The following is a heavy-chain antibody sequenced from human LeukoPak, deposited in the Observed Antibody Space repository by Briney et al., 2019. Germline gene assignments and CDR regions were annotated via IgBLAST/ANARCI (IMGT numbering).Heavy chain of an antibody. CDR3: AKDGGREMAKFDY. CDR1: GFTFDDYA. D-gene: IGHD5-24*01. J-gene: IGHJ4*02. Sequence: GRSLRLSCAASGFTFDDYAMHWLRQAPGKGLEWVAFIRYDGSNKYYADSVKGRFTISRDNSKNTLYLQMNSLRAEDTAVYYCAKDGGREMAKFDYWGQGTLVTVSS. CDR2: IRYDGSNK. V-gene: IGHV3-30*02.